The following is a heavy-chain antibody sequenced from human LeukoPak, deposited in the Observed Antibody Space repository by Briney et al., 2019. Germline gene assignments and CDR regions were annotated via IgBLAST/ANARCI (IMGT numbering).Heavy chain of an antibody. CDR1: GYTFTSYD. V-gene: IGHV1-8*03. D-gene: IGHD3-10*01. J-gene: IGHJ4*02. Sequence: ASVKVSCKASGYTFTSYDINWVRQATGQGLEWIGWMNPNSGNTGYAQKFQGRVTITRNTSISTAYMELSSLRSEDTAVYYCARSGSGSYFLDYWGQGTLVTVSS. CDR3: ARSGSGSYFLDY. CDR2: MNPNSGNT.